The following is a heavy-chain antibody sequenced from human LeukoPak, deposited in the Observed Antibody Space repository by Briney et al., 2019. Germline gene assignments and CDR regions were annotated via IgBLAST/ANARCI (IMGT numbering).Heavy chain of an antibody. CDR3: ARDHLWFGASQGHYGMDV. D-gene: IGHD3-10*01. CDR1: GGSITTYY. J-gene: IGHJ6*04. V-gene: IGHV4-59*13. CDR2: IYYSGGT. Sequence: SETLSLTCTVSGGSITTYYWSWIRQSPGKRLEWIGYIYYSGGTHYNPSLKSRVTISVDTSKNQFSLKPSSVTAADTAVYYCARDHLWFGASQGHYGMDVWGKGTTVTVSS.